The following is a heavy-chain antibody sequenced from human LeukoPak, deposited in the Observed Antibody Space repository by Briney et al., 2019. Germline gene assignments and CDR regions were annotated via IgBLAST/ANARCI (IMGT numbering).Heavy chain of an antibody. CDR1: GFTFSSYE. Sequence: GGSLRLSCAASGFTFSSYEMNWVRQAPGKGLEWVSYISSSGSTIYYADSVKGRFTISRDNAKNSLYLQMNSLRAEDTAVYYCARDALSVVYTYYYYYMDVWGKGTTVTVSS. CDR3: ARDALSVVYTYYYYYMDV. V-gene: IGHV3-48*03. J-gene: IGHJ6*03. CDR2: ISSSGSTI. D-gene: IGHD2-8*02.